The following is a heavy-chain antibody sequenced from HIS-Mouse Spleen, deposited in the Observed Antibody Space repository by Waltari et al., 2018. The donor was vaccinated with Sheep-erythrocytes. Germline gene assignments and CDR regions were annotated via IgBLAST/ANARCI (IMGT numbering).Heavy chain of an antibody. Sequence: EVQLVESGGGLVKPGGSLRLSCAASGFTFSSYSMTWVRQATGKGVEWVASISSSSSYIYYADSVKGRFTISRDNAKNSLYLQMNSLRAEDTAGYYCARVASGATFDYWGQGTLVTVSS. CDR2: ISSSSSYI. V-gene: IGHV3-21*01. D-gene: IGHD1-26*01. CDR3: ARVASGATFDY. CDR1: GFTFSSYS. J-gene: IGHJ4*02.